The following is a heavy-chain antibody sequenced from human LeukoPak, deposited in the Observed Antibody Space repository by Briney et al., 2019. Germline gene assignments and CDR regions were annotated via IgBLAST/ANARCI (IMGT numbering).Heavy chain of an antibody. CDR3: ARVTTMIVVVN. Sequence: SQTLSLTCTVSGGSISSGGYYWSWIRQHPGKGLEWVGYIYYSGSTYYNPSLKSRVTISVDTSKNQFSLKLSSVTAADTAVYYCARVTTMIVVVNWGQGTLVTVSS. V-gene: IGHV4-31*03. J-gene: IGHJ4*02. CDR2: IYYSGST. D-gene: IGHD3-22*01. CDR1: GGSISSGGYY.